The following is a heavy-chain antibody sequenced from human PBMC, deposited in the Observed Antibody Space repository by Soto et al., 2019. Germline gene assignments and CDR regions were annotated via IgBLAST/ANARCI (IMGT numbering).Heavy chain of an antibody. J-gene: IGHJ6*03. CDR2: ISSSGSST. CDR1: GFTFSSYA. CDR3: AKWITARPDYYYYMDV. D-gene: IGHD6-6*01. Sequence: GGSLRLSCAASGFTFSSYAMSWVRQAPGKGPEWVSSISSSGSSTYYADSVKGRFPISRDNSKNTLYLQMNSLRAEDTAVYYCAKWITARPDYYYYMDVWGKGTTVTVSS. V-gene: IGHV3-23*01.